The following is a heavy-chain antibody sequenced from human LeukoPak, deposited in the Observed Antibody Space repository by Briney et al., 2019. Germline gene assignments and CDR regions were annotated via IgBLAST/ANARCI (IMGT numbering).Heavy chain of an antibody. CDR2: IKQDGSEK. D-gene: IGHD5-18*01. V-gene: IGHV3-7*01. J-gene: IGHJ4*02. Sequence: GGSLRLSCAASGFTFSNAWMSWVRQAPGKGLEWVANIKQDGSEKYYVDSVKGRFTISRDNAKNSLYLQMNSLRAEDTAVYYCARSGYSYGFDYWGQGTLVTVSS. CDR1: GFTFSNAW. CDR3: ARSGYSYGFDY.